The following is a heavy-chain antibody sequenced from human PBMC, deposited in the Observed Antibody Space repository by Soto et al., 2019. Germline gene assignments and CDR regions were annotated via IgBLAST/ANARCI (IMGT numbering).Heavy chain of an antibody. CDR3: ARGNWGPYYYYGMDV. J-gene: IGHJ6*02. Sequence: SETLSLTCAVSGGSISSGGYSWSWIRQPPGKGLEWIGYIYHSGSTYYNPSLKSRVTISVDRSKNQFSLRLSSVTAADTAVYYCARGNWGPYYYYGMDVWGQGTTVTVSS. V-gene: IGHV4-30-2*01. D-gene: IGHD7-27*01. CDR2: IYHSGST. CDR1: GGSISSGGYS.